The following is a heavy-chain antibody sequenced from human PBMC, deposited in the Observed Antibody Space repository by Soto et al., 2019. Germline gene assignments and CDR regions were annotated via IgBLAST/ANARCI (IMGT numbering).Heavy chain of an antibody. CDR3: ARASYYYDTPENY. Sequence: GRSLRLSCAASGFTLSRYAMHWVRQAPGKGLEYVSAISSNGGSTYYANSVKGRFTISRYNSKNTLYLQMGSLRAEDMAVYYCARASYYYDTPENYWGQGT. V-gene: IGHV3-64*01. CDR1: GFTLSRYA. CDR2: ISSNGGST. J-gene: IGHJ4*02. D-gene: IGHD3-22*01.